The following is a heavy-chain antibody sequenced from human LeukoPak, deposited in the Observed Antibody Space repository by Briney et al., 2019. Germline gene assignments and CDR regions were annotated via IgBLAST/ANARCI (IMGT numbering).Heavy chain of an antibody. D-gene: IGHD6-19*01. V-gene: IGHV3-66*04. J-gene: IGHJ4*02. CDR1: GFTVSSNY. CDR3: ARHPWVAVAGTGY. CDR2: IYSGGST. Sequence: GGSLRLSCAASGFTVSSNYMSWVRQAPGKGLEWVSVIYSGGSTYYADSVKGRFTISRDNSKNTLYLQMNSLGAEDTAVYYCARHPWVAVAGTGYWGQGTLVTVSS.